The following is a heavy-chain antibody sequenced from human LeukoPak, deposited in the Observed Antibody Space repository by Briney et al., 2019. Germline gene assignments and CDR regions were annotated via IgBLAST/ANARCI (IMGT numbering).Heavy chain of an antibody. D-gene: IGHD3-3*01. CDR1: GFTFSSYA. CDR2: ISYDGSNK. Sequence: GGSLRLSCAASGFTFSSYAMHWVRQAPGKGLGWVAVISYDGSNKYYADSVKGRFTISRDNSKNTLYLQMNSLRADDTAVYYCAKPTPSPYDFWSGNYAGDYWGQGTLVTVSS. CDR3: AKPTPSPYDFWSGNYAGDY. V-gene: IGHV3-30-3*02. J-gene: IGHJ4*02.